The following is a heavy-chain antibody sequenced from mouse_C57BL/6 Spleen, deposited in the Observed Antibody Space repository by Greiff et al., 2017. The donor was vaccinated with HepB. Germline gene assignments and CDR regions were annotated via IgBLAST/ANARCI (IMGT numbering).Heavy chain of an antibody. D-gene: IGHD1-1*01. V-gene: IGHV10-3*01. CDR3: VREAIYYYGSSYGWYFDV. CDR1: GFTFNTYA. J-gene: IGHJ1*03. Sequence: EVQGVESGGGLVQPKGSLKLSCAASGFTFNTYAMHWVRQAPGKGLEWVARIRSKSSNYATYYADSVKDRFTISRDDSQSMLYLQMNNLKTEDTAMYYCVREAIYYYGSSYGWYFDVWGTGTTVTVSS. CDR2: IRSKSSNYAT.